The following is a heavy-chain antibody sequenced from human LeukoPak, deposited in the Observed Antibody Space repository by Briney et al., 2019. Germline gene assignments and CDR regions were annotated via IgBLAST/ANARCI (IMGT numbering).Heavy chain of an antibody. D-gene: IGHD6-6*01. Sequence: SETLSLTCAVYGGSFSGYYWSWIRQPPGEGLEWIGEINHSGSTNYNPSLKSRVTISVDTSKNQFSLKLSSVTAADTAVYYCARFVRIAARPRWFDPWGQGTLVTVSS. CDR3: ARFVRIAARPRWFDP. J-gene: IGHJ5*02. CDR1: GGSFSGYY. CDR2: INHSGST. V-gene: IGHV4-34*01.